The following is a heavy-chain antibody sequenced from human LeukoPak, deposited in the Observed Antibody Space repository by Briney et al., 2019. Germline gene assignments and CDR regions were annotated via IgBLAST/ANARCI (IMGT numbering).Heavy chain of an antibody. J-gene: IGHJ4*02. V-gene: IGHV3-21*01. CDR3: ASETPGYYGSGSYTNN. CDR1: GFTFNKYT. CDR2: ISTSSSYI. Sequence: GGSLRLSCAASGFTFNKYTMNWVRQAPGKGLEWVSSISTSSSYIYYADSVKGRFTISRDNAKNSLYLQMNSLRAEDTAVYYCASETPGYYGSGSYTNNWGQGTLVTVSS. D-gene: IGHD3-10*01.